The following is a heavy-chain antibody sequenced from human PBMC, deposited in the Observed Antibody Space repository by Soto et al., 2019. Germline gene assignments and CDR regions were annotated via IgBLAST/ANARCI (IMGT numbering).Heavy chain of an antibody. D-gene: IGHD1-1*01. V-gene: IGHV3-30*18. CDR3: AKEGGVRTESPLYDYGMDV. Sequence: QVQLVESGGGVVQPGRSLRLSCAASGFTLSKYGMHWVRQAPGKGLEWVAVISDDGSNKYYADYVKGRLTISRDNSKNKLYLQMNGLRLEDTAVYYCAKEGGVRTESPLYDYGMDVWGQGTTVTVSS. J-gene: IGHJ6*02. CDR2: ISDDGSNK. CDR1: GFTLSKYG.